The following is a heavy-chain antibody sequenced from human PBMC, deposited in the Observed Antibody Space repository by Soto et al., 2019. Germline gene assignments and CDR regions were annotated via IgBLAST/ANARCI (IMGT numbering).Heavy chain of an antibody. Sequence: SETLSLTCPVSGCSIASSSYYWAWIRQPPGKGLVWIGSIYYSGSTYYNPSLKSRVSISVDTSKNQFSLKLSSVTAADTAVYYCARRLYYDSTGFEGGGMDVWGQGTTVT. CDR1: GCSIASSSYY. CDR3: ARRLYYDSTGFEGGGMDV. J-gene: IGHJ6*02. CDR2: IYYSGST. V-gene: IGHV4-39*01. D-gene: IGHD3-22*01.